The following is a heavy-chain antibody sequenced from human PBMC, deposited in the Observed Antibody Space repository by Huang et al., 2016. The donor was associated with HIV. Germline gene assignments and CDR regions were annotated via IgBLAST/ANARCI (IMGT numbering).Heavy chain of an antibody. Sequence: QVHLVQSGAEVKKPGASVKVSCKASGYTCTNYDINWVRQAPGRGLEWMGWMNPNTGNTGFAPRFPGSVTMTRKTSLTPAYMELTSWTSEDTAVYYCARSAYGDLDYWGLGTLVIVSS. CDR1: GYTCTNYD. CDR3: ARSAYGDLDY. V-gene: IGHV1-8*02. D-gene: IGHD4-17*01. CDR2: MNPNTGNT. J-gene: IGHJ4*02.